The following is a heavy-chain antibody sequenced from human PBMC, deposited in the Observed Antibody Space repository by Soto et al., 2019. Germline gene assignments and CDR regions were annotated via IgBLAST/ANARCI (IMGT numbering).Heavy chain of an antibody. V-gene: IGHV4-34*01. CDR3: ARDDSGYDSV. Sequence: SETLSLTCAVYGGSFSGYYWSWIRQPPGKGLEWIGEINHSGSTNYNPSLKSRVTISVDTSKNQFSLKLSSVTAADTAVYYCARDDSGYDSVWGPGTLVTVSS. CDR2: INHSGST. J-gene: IGHJ4*02. D-gene: IGHD5-12*01. CDR1: GGSFSGYY.